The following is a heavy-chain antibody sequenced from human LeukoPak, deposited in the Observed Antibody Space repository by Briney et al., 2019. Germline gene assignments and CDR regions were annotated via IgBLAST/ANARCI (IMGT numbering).Heavy chain of an antibody. V-gene: IGHV3-23*01. CDR2: ISGSGGST. J-gene: IGHJ5*02. Sequence: GGSLRLSCAASGFTFSSYGMSWVRQAPGKGLEWVSAISGSGGSTYYADSVKGRFTISRDNSKNTLYLQMNSLRAEDTAVYYCAKDLRVKLRLSDWFDPWGQGTLVTVFS. CDR3: AKDLRVKLRLSDWFDP. CDR1: GFTFSSYG. D-gene: IGHD3-16*01.